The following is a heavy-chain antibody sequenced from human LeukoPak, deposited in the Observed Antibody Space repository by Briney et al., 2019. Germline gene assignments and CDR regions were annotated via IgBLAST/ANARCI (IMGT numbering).Heavy chain of an antibody. D-gene: IGHD5-18*01. CDR3: ANDLGWIQLNLG. Sequence: RSGGSLRLSCAASGFTFSNYAMHWVRQAPGKGLEWVSTISGGGGSTFYADSVKGRFTISRDNSKNTLYLQMNSLRAEDTAVYYCANDLGWIQLNLGRGQGTLVTVSS. CDR2: ISGGGGST. CDR1: GFTFSNYA. J-gene: IGHJ4*02. V-gene: IGHV3-23*01.